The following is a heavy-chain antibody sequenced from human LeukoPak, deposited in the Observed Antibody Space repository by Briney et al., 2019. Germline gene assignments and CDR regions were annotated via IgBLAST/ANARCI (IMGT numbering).Heavy chain of an antibody. V-gene: IGHV5-51*01. D-gene: IGHD1-26*01. CDR2: IYPGDSET. CDR1: GYSFTSYC. CDR3: ARHAPYSGSYYPDY. J-gene: IGHJ4*02. Sequence: GESLKISCKGSGYSFTSYCIGWVRQMPGKGLEWMGIIYPGDSETRYSPSFQGQVTISADKSISTAYLQWSSLKASDTAMYYCARHAPYSGSYYPDYWGQGTLVTVSS.